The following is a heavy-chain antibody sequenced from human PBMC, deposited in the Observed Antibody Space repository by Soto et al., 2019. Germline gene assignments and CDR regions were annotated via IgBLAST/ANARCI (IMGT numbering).Heavy chain of an antibody. CDR1: GGSFSDNY. J-gene: IGHJ6*02. D-gene: IGHD2-15*01. V-gene: IGHV4-34*01. Sequence: PSETLSLTCAVSGGSFSDNYWSWIRRPPGKGLEWIGELNPTGSTHYNPSLKRRVTISIDTSQKHFSLKLNSVTAADTAVYYSERRNCYKGLDVWDQGTTVTVSS. CDR3: ERRNCYKGLDV. CDR2: LNPTGST.